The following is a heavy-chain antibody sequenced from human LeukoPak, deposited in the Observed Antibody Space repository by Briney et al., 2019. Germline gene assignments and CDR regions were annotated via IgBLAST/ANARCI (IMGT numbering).Heavy chain of an antibody. Sequence: SVKVSCKASGGTFSSYAISWVRQAPEQGLEWMGGIIPIFGTANYAQKFQGRVTITADESTSTAYMELSSLRSEDTAVYYCARAPSSGSYIWFDPWGQGTLVTVSS. D-gene: IGHD1-26*01. CDR1: GGTFSSYA. V-gene: IGHV1-69*13. J-gene: IGHJ5*02. CDR3: ARAPSSGSYIWFDP. CDR2: IIPIFGTA.